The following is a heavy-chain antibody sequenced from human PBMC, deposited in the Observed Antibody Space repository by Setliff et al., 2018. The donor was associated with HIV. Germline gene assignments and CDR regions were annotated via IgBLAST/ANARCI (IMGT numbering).Heavy chain of an antibody. CDR3: ARRGIIGTSHYHGMDV. J-gene: IGHJ6*02. CDR2: IGIAGDA. CDR1: GFTFSSYD. V-gene: IGHV3-13*01. D-gene: IGHD1-20*01. Sequence: HPGGSLRLSCAASGFTFSSYDMQWVRQAPGKGLEWVSAIGIAGDAYYAGSVKGRFTISRENAKNSLYLHMNSLTAGDTAVCYCARRGIIGTSHYHGMDVWGQGTTVTVSS.